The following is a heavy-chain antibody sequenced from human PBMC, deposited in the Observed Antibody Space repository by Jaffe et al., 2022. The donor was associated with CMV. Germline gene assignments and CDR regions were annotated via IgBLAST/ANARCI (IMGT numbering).Heavy chain of an antibody. Sequence: EVQLVQSGAEMKKPGESLKISCKASGYKFTDYWIGWVRQMPGKGLEWMGIFYPGDSDTKYSPSFQGQVTISADRSITTAYLQWSSLKASDSAMYYCARQGNSDGYSYGYDHWGQGALVTVSS. V-gene: IGHV5-51*01. CDR3: ARQGNSDGYSYGYDH. CDR1: GYKFTDYW. CDR2: FYPGDSDT. D-gene: IGHD5-18*01. J-gene: IGHJ5*02.